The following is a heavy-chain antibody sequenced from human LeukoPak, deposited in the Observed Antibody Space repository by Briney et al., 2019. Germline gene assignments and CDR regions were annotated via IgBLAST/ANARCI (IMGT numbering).Heavy chain of an antibody. CDR3: ARSLHYSSGDDY. V-gene: IGHV4-39*01. CDR1: GGSISSSSYY. CDR2: IYYSGST. J-gene: IGHJ4*02. D-gene: IGHD3-22*01. Sequence: PSETLSLTCTVSGGSISSSSYYWGWICQPPGKGLEWIGSIYYSGSTYYNPSLKSRVTISVDTSKNQFSLRLSSVTAADTAVYYCARSLHYSSGDDYWGQGTLVTVSS.